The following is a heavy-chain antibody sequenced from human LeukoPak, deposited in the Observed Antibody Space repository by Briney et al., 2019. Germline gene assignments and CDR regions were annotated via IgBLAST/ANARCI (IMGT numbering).Heavy chain of an antibody. D-gene: IGHD4/OR15-4a*01. CDR3: ARRPGEYGGNDFDY. Sequence: SETLSLTCVVYGGSFSGYCWSWIRQPPGKGLEWIGEINHSGSINYNPSLKSRVTMSIDTSKNQFSLRLSSVTAADTAVYYCARRPGEYGGNDFDYWGQGTLVTVSS. CDR2: INHSGSI. V-gene: IGHV4-34*01. J-gene: IGHJ4*02. CDR1: GGSFSGYC.